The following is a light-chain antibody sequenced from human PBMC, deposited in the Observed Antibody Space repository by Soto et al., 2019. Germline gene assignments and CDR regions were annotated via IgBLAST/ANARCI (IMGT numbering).Light chain of an antibody. CDR3: SSYTSTMTNV. Sequence: QSALTQPASVSGSPGQSITISCTGTSSDVGGFISVSWYQLRPGTAPKLILYDVVDRPSGVSYRFSGSKSGNTASLTISGLQAADEADYFCSSYTSTMTNVFGSGTKLTVL. CDR1: SSDVGGFIS. CDR2: DVV. J-gene: IGLJ1*01. V-gene: IGLV2-14*03.